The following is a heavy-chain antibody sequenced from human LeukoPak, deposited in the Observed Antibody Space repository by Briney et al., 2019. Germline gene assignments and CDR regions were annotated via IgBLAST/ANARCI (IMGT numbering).Heavy chain of an antibody. Sequence: PGRSLRLSCAASGFTFDDYAMHWVRQAPGKGLEWVSGISWNSGSIGYADSVKGRFTISRDNAKNSLYLQMNSLRAEDTAVYYCAKAGGGYYYDSSGYYTYFDYWGQGTLVTVSS. CDR2: ISWNSGSI. CDR1: GFTFDDYA. V-gene: IGHV3-9*01. CDR3: AKAGGGYYYDSSGYYTYFDY. D-gene: IGHD3-22*01. J-gene: IGHJ4*02.